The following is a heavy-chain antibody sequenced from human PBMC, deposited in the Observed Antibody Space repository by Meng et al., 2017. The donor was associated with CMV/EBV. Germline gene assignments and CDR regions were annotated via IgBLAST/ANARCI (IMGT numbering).Heavy chain of an antibody. D-gene: IGHD2-2*01. Sequence: SVKVSCKASGDIFSNYAISWVRQAPGQGLEWMGGIIPIINVTNYSQTFRGRVTITADKSTSTAFMELSSLRSEETAVYYCARGHLLYCSRPRCPASYFDSWGQGTLVTVSS. V-gene: IGHV1-69*10. CDR3: ARGHLLYCSRPRCPASYFDS. CDR2: IIPIINVT. J-gene: IGHJ4*02. CDR1: GDIFSNYA.